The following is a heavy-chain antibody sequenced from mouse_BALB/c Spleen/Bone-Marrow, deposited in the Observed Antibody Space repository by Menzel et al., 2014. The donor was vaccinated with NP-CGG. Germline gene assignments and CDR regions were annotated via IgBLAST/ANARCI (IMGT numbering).Heavy chain of an antibody. D-gene: IGHD1-1*01. CDR1: GYTFTNYW. Sequence: QVQLQQPGAEVVKPGASVKVSCKASGYTFTNYWTQWVKQRPGQGLEWIGEIEPSDSYTNYNQDFKGKATLTVDKSSSTAYMQLSSLTSEDSAVYYCARGRTTVVSDYWGQGTSLTVSS. J-gene: IGHJ2*02. V-gene: IGHV1-69*02. CDR3: ARGRTTVVSDY. CDR2: IEPSDSYT.